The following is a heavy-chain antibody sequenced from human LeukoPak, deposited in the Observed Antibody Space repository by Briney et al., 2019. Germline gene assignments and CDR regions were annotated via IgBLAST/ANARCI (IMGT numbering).Heavy chain of an antibody. CDR1: GFTFSSYG. D-gene: IGHD3-9*01. V-gene: IGHV3-30*18. Sequence: PGGSLGLSCAASGFTFSSYGMHWVRQAPGKGLEWVAVISYDGSNKYYADSVKGRFTISRDNSKNTLYLQMNSLRAEDTAVYYCAKDEQVLRYFDWLLVKYWGQGTLVTVSS. CDR2: ISYDGSNK. J-gene: IGHJ4*02. CDR3: AKDEQVLRYFDWLLVKY.